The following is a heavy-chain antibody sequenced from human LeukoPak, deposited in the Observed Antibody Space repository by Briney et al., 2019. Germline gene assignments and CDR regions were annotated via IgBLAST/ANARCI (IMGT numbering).Heavy chain of an antibody. J-gene: IGHJ3*02. Sequence: SQTLSLTCAISGDSVSSKSAAWNWIRQSPSRSLEWLGRTYYRSKWYNDYAVSVKSRININPDTSKNQFSLQLNSVTPEDTAVYYCSRVHKAFDGARDAFDIWGQGTMVTVSS. CDR3: SRVHKAFDGARDAFDI. CDR1: GDSVSSKSAA. D-gene: IGHD3-10*01. V-gene: IGHV6-1*01. CDR2: TYYRSKWYN.